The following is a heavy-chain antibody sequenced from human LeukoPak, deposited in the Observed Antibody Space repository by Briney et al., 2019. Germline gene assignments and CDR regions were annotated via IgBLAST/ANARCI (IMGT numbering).Heavy chain of an antibody. J-gene: IGHJ4*02. V-gene: IGHV3-48*04. CDR1: GFTLSSYS. Sequence: GGSLRLSCAASGFTLSSYSMNWVRQAPGKGLEWISFIDSSSRTIFYVESVKGRFTISRDNAKNSLFLQINSLSAEDTAVYYCARDYGGSDFDYWGQGTLVTVSS. CDR3: ARDYGGSDFDY. CDR2: IDSSSRTI. D-gene: IGHD3-16*01.